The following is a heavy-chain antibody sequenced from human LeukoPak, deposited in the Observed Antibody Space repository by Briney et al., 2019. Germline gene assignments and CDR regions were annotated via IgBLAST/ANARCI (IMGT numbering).Heavy chain of an antibody. V-gene: IGHV4-4*07. J-gene: IGHJ3*02. CDR3: ARDRYYYDSSPYYSSDAFDI. D-gene: IGHD3-22*01. CDR1: GGSISSYY. Sequence: PPETLSLTCTVSGGSISSYYWGWIRQPAGKGLELIGRIYTSGSTNYNPSLKSRVTMSVDTSKNQFSLNLSSVTAADTAVYYCARDRYYYDSSPYYSSDAFDIWGQGTMVTVSS. CDR2: IYTSGST.